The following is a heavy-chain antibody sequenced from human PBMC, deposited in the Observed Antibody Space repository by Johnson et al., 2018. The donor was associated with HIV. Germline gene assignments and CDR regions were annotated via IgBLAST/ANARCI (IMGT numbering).Heavy chain of an antibody. CDR3: AGLSDGAFDF. CDR1: GFTFSSYA. Sequence: QVQLVESGGGVVQPGRSLRLSCAASGFTFSSYAMHWVRQAPGKGLEWVAVISYDGSNKYYADSVKGRFTISRDNSENTLYLQMNSLKAEDTAVYYCAGLSDGAFDFWGQGTMVIVSS. V-gene: IGHV3-30*04. CDR2: ISYDGSNK. J-gene: IGHJ3*01. D-gene: IGHD5-24*01.